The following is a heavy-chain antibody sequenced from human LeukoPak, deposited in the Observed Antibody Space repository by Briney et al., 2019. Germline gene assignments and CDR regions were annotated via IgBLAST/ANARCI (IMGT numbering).Heavy chain of an antibody. CDR1: GGSFSGYY. CDR2: INHSGST. CDR3: ARGRQWLRYFDY. J-gene: IGHJ4*02. Sequence: SETLSLTCAVYGGSFSGYYWSWIRQPPGKGLEWIGEINHSGSTNYNPSLKSRVTISVDTSKNQFSLKLSSVAAADTAVYYCARGRQWLRYFDYWGQGTLVTVSS. D-gene: IGHD6-19*01. V-gene: IGHV4-34*01.